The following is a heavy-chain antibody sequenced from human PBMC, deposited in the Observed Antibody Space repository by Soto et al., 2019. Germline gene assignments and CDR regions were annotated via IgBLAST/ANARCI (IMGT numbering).Heavy chain of an antibody. Sequence: ASVKVSCKASGGTFSSYAISWVRQAPGQGLEWMGGIIPIFGTANYAQKFQGRVTITRDTSAGTVYMQLSSLTSEDTAVYYCARDDSGFSGSHYIDYFNYWGQGALVTVS. J-gene: IGHJ4*02. D-gene: IGHD1-26*01. CDR1: GGTFSSYA. V-gene: IGHV1-69*05. CDR3: ARDDSGFSGSHYIDYFNY. CDR2: IIPIFGTA.